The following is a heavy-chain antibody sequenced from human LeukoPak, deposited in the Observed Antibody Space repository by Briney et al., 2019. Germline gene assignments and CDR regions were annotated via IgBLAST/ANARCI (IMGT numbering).Heavy chain of an antibody. V-gene: IGHV3-21*01. CDR2: ISSSSSYI. D-gene: IGHD6-19*01. J-gene: IGHJ6*02. Sequence: GGSLRLSCAASGVTFSSYSMNWVRQAPGKGLEWVSSISSSSSYIYYADSVKGRFTISRDNAKNSLYLQMNSLRAEDTAVYYCSRAPTVPGTVAYYYYGMDVWGQGTTVTVSS. CDR1: GVTFSSYS. CDR3: SRAPTVPGTVAYYYYGMDV.